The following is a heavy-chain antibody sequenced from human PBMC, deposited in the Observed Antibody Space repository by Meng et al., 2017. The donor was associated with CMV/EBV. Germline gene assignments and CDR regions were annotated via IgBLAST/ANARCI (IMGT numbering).Heavy chain of an antibody. CDR1: GGSFSGYY. J-gene: IGHJ4*02. CDR2: INHSGST. V-gene: IGHV4-34*01. Sequence: GSLRLSCAVYGGSFSGYYWSWIRQPPGKGLEWIGEINHSGSTNYNPSLKSRVTISVDTSKNQFSLKLSSVTAADTAVYYRARGPRMATIDYFDYWGQGTLVTVSS. D-gene: IGHD5-24*01. CDR3: ARGPRMATIDYFDY.